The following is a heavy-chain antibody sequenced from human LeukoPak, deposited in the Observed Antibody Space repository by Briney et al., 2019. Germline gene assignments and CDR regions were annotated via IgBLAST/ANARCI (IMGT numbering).Heavy chain of an antibody. CDR3: AKDYRGKLLWFGEYGGYFDY. J-gene: IGHJ4*02. CDR2: ISWDGGST. V-gene: IGHV3-43D*04. CDR1: GFTFDDYA. Sequence: PGGFLRLSCAASGFTFDDYAMHWVRQAPGKGLEWVSLISWDGGSTYYADSVKGRFTISRGNSKNSLYLQMNSLRAEDTALYYCAKDYRGKLLWFGEYGGYFDYWGQGTLVTVSS. D-gene: IGHD3-10*01.